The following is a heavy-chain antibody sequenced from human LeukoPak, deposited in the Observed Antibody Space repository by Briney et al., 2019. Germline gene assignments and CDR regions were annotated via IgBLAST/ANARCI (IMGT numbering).Heavy chain of an antibody. CDR3: ARLIEYRTSSRVFDI. D-gene: IGHD6-6*01. V-gene: IGHV1-18*01. J-gene: IGHJ3*02. CDR2: ITTYNGNT. CDR1: GYSLTTYG. Sequence: ASVKVSCKASGYSLTTYGITWVRQAPGQGLEWMGWITTYNGNTNNARKLQGRVTMTTDTSTNTAYMELGSLRPDDTAVYYCARLIEYRTSSRVFDIWGQGTMVTVSS.